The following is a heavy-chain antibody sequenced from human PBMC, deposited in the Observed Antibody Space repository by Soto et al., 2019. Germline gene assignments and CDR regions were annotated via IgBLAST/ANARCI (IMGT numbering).Heavy chain of an antibody. Sequence: PSETLSLTCTVSGGSISSYYWSWIRQPAGKGLEWIGRIYTSGSTNYNPSLKSRVTMSLDTSKNQFSLKLTSVTAADTAIYYCARDGLTAFGMIPPWDVDVWGQGTTVTVSS. V-gene: IGHV4-4*07. J-gene: IGHJ6*02. CDR2: IYTSGST. CDR3: ARDGLTAFGMIPPWDVDV. CDR1: GGSISSYY. D-gene: IGHD3-3*01.